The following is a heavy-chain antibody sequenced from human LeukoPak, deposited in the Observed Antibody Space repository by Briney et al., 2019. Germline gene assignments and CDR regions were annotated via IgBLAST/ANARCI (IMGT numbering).Heavy chain of an antibody. J-gene: IGHJ4*02. CDR1: GGSISSSSYY. Sequence: SETPSLTCTVSGGSISSSSYYWGWIRQPPGKGLEWIGSIYYSGSTYYNPSLKSRVTISVDTSKNQFSLKLSSVTAADTAVYYCARRGTSVRYWGQGTLVTVSS. CDR3: ARRGTSVRY. D-gene: IGHD2-15*01. CDR2: IYYSGST. V-gene: IGHV4-39*01.